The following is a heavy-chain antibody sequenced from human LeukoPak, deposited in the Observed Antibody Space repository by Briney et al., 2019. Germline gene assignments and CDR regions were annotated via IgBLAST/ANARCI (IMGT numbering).Heavy chain of an antibody. J-gene: IGHJ4*02. V-gene: IGHV4-59*01. CDR1: GGSISNYY. Sequence: SETLSLTCSVSGGSISNYYWSWIRQPPGKGLECIAYIHYSGNTNYNPSLKSRVTISVDTSKNQFSLKLASVTAADTAVYYCARVDDTSGYFYKFDYWGQGTLVTVSS. D-gene: IGHD3-22*01. CDR2: IHYSGNT. CDR3: ARVDDTSGYFYKFDY.